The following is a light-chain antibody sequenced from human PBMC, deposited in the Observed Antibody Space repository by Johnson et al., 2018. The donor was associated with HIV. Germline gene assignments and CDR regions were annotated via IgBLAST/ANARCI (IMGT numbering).Light chain of an antibody. CDR2: ENN. J-gene: IGLJ1*01. CDR3: GTWDASLSAGGV. CDR1: SSNIGNNY. Sequence: QSVLTQPPSVSAAPGQKVTISCSGSSSNIGNNYVSWYQQLPGTAPKLLIYENNKRPSGIPDRFSGSKSGTSATLGITGLPTGDEADYYCGTWDASLSAGGVFGTGTKVPVL. V-gene: IGLV1-51*02.